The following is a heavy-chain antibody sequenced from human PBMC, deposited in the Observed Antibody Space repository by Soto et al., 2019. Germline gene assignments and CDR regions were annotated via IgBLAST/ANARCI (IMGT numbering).Heavy chain of an antibody. V-gene: IGHV3-21*01. J-gene: IGHJ4*02. D-gene: IGHD6-19*01. Sequence: GGSLRLSCAASGFIFSQYSMNWVSQAPGKGLEWVSSISSTGALMYYADSVKGRFTISRDDADNSLYLQMNSLRVEDTAVYYCARDRLARGIPVAGRIDYWGQGALVTVS. CDR3: ARDRLARGIPVAGRIDY. CDR2: ISSTGALM. CDR1: GFIFSQYS.